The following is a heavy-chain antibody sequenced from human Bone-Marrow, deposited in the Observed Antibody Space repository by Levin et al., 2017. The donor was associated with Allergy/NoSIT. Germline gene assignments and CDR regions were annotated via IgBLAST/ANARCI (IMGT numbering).Heavy chain of an antibody. CDR1: GYSFTSYW. CDR3: ASSRITIFSFDY. D-gene: IGHD3-9*01. V-gene: IGHV5-51*01. CDR2: IYPGDSDT. J-gene: IGHJ4*02. Sequence: TGGSLRLSCKGSGYSFTSYWIGWVRQMPGKGLEWMGIIYPGDSDTRYSPSFQGQVTISADKSISTAYLQWSSLKASDTAMYYCASSRITIFSFDYWGQGTLVTVSS.